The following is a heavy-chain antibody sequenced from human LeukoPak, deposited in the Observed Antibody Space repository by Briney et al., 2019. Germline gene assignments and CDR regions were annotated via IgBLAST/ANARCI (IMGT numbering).Heavy chain of an antibody. Sequence: GGSLRLSCAASGFTFGGFTMAWVRQTPGKGLEWLSVILADADGGRTYYADSVKGRFTIYRDNSKNTLYLQMNNLRADDTAVYFCAKDLNYGDGRWEFDPWGQGTLVTV. V-gene: IGHV3-23*01. J-gene: IGHJ5*02. D-gene: IGHD4-17*01. CDR3: AKDLNYGDGRWEFDP. CDR1: GFTFGGFT. CDR2: ILADADGGRT.